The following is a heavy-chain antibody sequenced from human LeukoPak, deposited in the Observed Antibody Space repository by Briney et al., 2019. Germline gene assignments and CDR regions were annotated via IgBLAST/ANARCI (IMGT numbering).Heavy chain of an antibody. CDR1: GYTFTSYY. Sequence: ASVKVSCKASGYTFTSYYMHWVRQAPGQGLEWMGWINPNSGGTNYAQKFQGRVTMTRDTSISTAYMELSRLRSDDTAVYYCARGVMITFGGVIVTLHFDYWGQGTLVTVSS. D-gene: IGHD3-16*02. CDR2: INPNSGGT. V-gene: IGHV1-2*02. J-gene: IGHJ4*02. CDR3: ARGVMITFGGVIVTLHFDY.